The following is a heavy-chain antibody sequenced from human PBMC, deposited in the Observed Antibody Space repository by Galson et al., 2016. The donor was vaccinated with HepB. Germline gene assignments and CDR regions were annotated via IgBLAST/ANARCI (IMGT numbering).Heavy chain of an antibody. Sequence: SLRLSCAASGFTFSTYAMSWVRQAPGKGLECVSILSGSGGYTYYAESVKGRFSISRDNSKNTLYLQMNSLRAEDTAVYYCATSQWLEVDYWGQGTLVTVSS. CDR2: LSGSGGYT. CDR3: ATSQWLEVDY. V-gene: IGHV3-23*01. J-gene: IGHJ4*02. CDR1: GFTFSTYA. D-gene: IGHD6-19*01.